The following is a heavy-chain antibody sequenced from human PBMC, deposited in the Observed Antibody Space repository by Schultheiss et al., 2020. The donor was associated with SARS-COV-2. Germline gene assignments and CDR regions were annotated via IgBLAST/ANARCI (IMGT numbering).Heavy chain of an antibody. Sequence: SETLSLTCTVSGGSISSGGYYWSWLRQHPGKGLEWIGEINHSGNTNDNPSLKSRVTISVDTSKNQFSLKLSSVTAADTAVYYCAREWTAAYFDYWGQGTLVTVSS. CDR3: AREWTAAYFDY. V-gene: IGHV4-39*07. CDR1: GGSISSGGYY. CDR2: INHSGNT. D-gene: IGHD2-2*01. J-gene: IGHJ4*02.